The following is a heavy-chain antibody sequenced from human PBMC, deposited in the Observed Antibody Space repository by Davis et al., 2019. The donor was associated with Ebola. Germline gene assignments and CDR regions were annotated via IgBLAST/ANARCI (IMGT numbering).Heavy chain of an antibody. J-gene: IGHJ4*02. Sequence: AASVKVSCKASGYTFTSYYMHWVRQAPGQGLEWMGIINPIGGGSTSYAQKFQGRVTMTRDTSTSTVYMELSSLRSEDTAVYYCARTPYCSGGICLEPLDYWGQGTLVTVSS. V-gene: IGHV1-46*01. CDR2: INPIGGGST. D-gene: IGHD2-15*01. CDR3: ARTPYCSGGICLEPLDY. CDR1: GYTFTSYY.